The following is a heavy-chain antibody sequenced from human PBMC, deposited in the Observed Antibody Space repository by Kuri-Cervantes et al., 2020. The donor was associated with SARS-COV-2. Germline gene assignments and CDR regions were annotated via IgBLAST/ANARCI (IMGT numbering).Heavy chain of an antibody. D-gene: IGHD1-26*01. CDR2: ISAYNGNT. CDR1: GYTFTSYG. Sequence: ASVKVSCKASGYTFTSYGISWVRQAPGQGREWMGWISAYNGNTNYAQKLQGRVTMTTDTSTSTAYMELRSLRSDDTAVYYCARGHSALKRELLPFDYWGQGTLVTVSS. V-gene: IGHV1-18*01. CDR3: ARGHSALKRELLPFDY. J-gene: IGHJ4*02.